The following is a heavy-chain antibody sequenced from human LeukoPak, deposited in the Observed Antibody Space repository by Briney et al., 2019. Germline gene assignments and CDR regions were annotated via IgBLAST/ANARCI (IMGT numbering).Heavy chain of an antibody. V-gene: IGHV3-7*01. CDR2: IKEDGSEK. J-gene: IGHJ4*02. D-gene: IGHD1-26*01. CDR1: RFTFTNYW. CDR3: ARGGSYRFDY. Sequence: PGGSLRLSCAASRFTFTNYWMSWVRQAPGKGLEWVANIKEDGSEKSYVDSVKGRLTISRDNAKNSLYLQMNSLRAEDTAVYYCARGGSYRFDYWGQGTLVTVSS.